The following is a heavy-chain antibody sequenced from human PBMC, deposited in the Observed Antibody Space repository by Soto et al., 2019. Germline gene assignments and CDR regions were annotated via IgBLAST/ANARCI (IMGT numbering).Heavy chain of an antibody. J-gene: IGHJ3*02. Sequence: ASLKVSCKASGYTFTCYYMHWLRQAPGQGLEWMGWINPNSGGTNYAQKFQGWVTMTRDTSISTAYMELSRLRSDDTAVYYCARVVPAATGAFDIWGQGTMDPVSS. CDR3: ARVVPAATGAFDI. CDR2: INPNSGGT. V-gene: IGHV1-2*04. D-gene: IGHD2-2*01. CDR1: GYTFTCYY.